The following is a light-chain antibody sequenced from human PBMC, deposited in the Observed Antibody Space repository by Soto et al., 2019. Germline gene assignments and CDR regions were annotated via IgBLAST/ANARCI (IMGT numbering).Light chain of an antibody. Sequence: EIVLTQSPATLSLSPGERATLSCRASQSISRNLAWYQQKPGQAPRLLIYEASKRATGIPARFSGSGSGTDFTLTISSLEPEDFAVYYCQQCGNWPLTFGGGTKVDIK. J-gene: IGKJ4*01. V-gene: IGKV3-11*01. CDR3: QQCGNWPLT. CDR1: QSISRN. CDR2: EAS.